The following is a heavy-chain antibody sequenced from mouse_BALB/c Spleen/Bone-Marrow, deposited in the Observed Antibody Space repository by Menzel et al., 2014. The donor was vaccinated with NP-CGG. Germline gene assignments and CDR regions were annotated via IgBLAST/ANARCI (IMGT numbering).Heavy chain of an antibody. CDR1: GFDFSRYW. CDR2: INPESNTI. Sequence: EVMLVESGGGLVQPGGSLKLSCAASGFDFSRYWMSWVRQAPGKGLQWIGEINPESNTINYSPSLKDKFIISRDNAKNTLYQQMSKVKSEDAALYCCARLGYYGWFAYWGQGTLVTVSA. J-gene: IGHJ3*01. V-gene: IGHV4-1*02. D-gene: IGHD2-3*01. CDR3: ARLGYYGWFAY.